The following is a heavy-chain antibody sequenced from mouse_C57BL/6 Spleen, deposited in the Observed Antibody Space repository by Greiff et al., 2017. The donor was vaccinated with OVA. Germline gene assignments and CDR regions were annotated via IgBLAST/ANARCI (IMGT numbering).Heavy chain of an antibody. D-gene: IGHD2-4*01. CDR1: GYTFTSYR. CDR2: IDPSDSET. V-gene: IGHV1-52*01. CDR3: ARYDYDVGAAY. Sequence: QVQLQQPGAELVRPGSSVKLSCKASGYTFTSYRMHWVKQRPIQGLEWIGNIDPSDSETHYNQKFKDKATLTVDKSSSTAYMQLSSLTSEDSAVYYCARYDYDVGAAYWGQGTLVTVSA. J-gene: IGHJ3*01.